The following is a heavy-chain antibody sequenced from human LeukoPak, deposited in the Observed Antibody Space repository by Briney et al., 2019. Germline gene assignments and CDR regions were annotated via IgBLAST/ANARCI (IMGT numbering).Heavy chain of an antibody. Sequence: GRSLRLSCAASGFTFSSYAMHWVRQAPGKGLEWVAVISYDGSNKYYADSVKGRFTISRDNSKNTLYLQMNSLRADDTAVFYCARATDYYDGSGYQLGGYWGQGTLVTVSS. V-gene: IGHV3-30-3*01. CDR2: ISYDGSNK. D-gene: IGHD3-22*01. CDR1: GFTFSSYA. J-gene: IGHJ4*02. CDR3: ARATDYYDGSGYQLGGY.